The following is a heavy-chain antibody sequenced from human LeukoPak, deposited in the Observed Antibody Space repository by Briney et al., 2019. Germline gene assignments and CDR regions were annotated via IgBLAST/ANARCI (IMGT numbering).Heavy chain of an antibody. J-gene: IGHJ4*02. V-gene: IGHV5-51*01. D-gene: IGHD6-6*01. CDR1: GYSFTSYW. Sequence: GESLKISCMGSGYSFTSYWIGWVRQMPGKGLEWMGIIYPGDSETRYSPSFQGQVTISADKSISTVYLQWSSLKASDTAMYYCANQIAARPGGFDYWGQGTLVTVSS. CDR2: IYPGDSET. CDR3: ANQIAARPGGFDY.